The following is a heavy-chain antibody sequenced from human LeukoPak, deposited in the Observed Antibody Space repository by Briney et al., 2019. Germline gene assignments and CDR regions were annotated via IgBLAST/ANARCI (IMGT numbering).Heavy chain of an antibody. Sequence: GGSLRLSCAASGFTFSSYSMNWVRQAPGKGLEWVSSISSSSSYIYYADSVKGRFTISRDNAKNSLYLQMNSLRAEDTGAYYCASDKYYYDISGYYFYYGMDVWAKGPRSPAP. J-gene: IGHJ6*02. V-gene: IGHV3-21*01. D-gene: IGHD3-22*01. CDR2: ISSSSSYI. CDR3: ASDKYYYDISGYYFYYGMDV. CDR1: GFTFSSYS.